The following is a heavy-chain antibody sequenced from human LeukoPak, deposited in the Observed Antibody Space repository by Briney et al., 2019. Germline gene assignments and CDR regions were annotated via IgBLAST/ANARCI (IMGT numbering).Heavy chain of an antibody. Sequence: GESLRISCKASAYSFTTFWISWERQMPGKGLEWMGRITPSDSYTNYSPSFRGHVTISADKSITTAYLQWSSLRASDTAMYYCATSSGNNPFDYWGQGTLVTVSS. CDR2: ITPSDSYT. V-gene: IGHV5-10-1*01. CDR1: AYSFTTFW. J-gene: IGHJ4*02. D-gene: IGHD1-14*01. CDR3: ATSSGNNPFDY.